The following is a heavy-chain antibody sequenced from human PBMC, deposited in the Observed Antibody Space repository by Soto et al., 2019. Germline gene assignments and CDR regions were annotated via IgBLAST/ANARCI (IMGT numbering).Heavy chain of an antibody. CDR3: AGDPSDLWEPDQNFQH. J-gene: IGHJ1*01. Sequence: LSLTCTVSGGSILNGGHYWTWIRQHPGKGLEWIGRIFFSGNTHYNPALKSRLTFSLDTAKNQFSLKLTSVTAADTAIYYCAGDPSDLWEPDQNFQHWGQGTLVTVSS. D-gene: IGHD1-26*01. CDR2: IFFSGNT. V-gene: IGHV4-31*03. CDR1: GGSILNGGHY.